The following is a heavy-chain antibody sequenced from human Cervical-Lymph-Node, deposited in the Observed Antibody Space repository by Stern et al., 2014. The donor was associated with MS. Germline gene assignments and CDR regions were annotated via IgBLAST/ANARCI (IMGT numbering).Heavy chain of an antibody. J-gene: IGHJ3*02. CDR3: ARDRYFGAFDI. V-gene: IGHV3-7*01. CDR2: IKDDGSDR. Sequence: QLVQSGGGLVQPGGSLRLSCAASGFTFSGSWMTWVRQAPGKGLEWVASIKDDGSDRYYVDSVKGRFTISRDNAKTSLFLQMNGLRAEDTAVYYCARDRYFGAFDIWGQGTMVTVSS. CDR1: GFTFSGSW. D-gene: IGHD3-10*01.